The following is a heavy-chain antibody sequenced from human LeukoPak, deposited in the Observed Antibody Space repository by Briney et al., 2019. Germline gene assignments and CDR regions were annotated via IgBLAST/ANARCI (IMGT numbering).Heavy chain of an antibody. Sequence: KPSETLSLTCTVSGGSISTTSYYCGWIRQPPGKGLEWIGTIYYTGATYSNPSLKSRVSISVNTSKNQFSLKLNSVTAADTAVYYCARHLFATVSTHNWFDPWGQGTLVTVSS. D-gene: IGHD4-17*01. J-gene: IGHJ5*02. CDR1: GGSISTTSYY. CDR3: ARHLFATVSTHNWFDP. V-gene: IGHV4-39*01. CDR2: IYYTGAT.